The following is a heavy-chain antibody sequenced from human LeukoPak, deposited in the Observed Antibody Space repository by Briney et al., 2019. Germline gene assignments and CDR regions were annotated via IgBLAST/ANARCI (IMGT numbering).Heavy chain of an antibody. CDR3: ARDNYYDSSGYPVNAFDI. CDR1: GFIFSSYE. J-gene: IGHJ3*02. D-gene: IGHD3-22*01. V-gene: IGHV3-48*03. Sequence: GGSLRLSCAASGFIFSSYEMNWVRQAPGKGLEWVSYISSSGSTIYYADSVKGRFTISRDNAKNSLYLQMNSLRAEDTAVYYCARDNYYDSSGYPVNAFDIWGQGTMVTVSS. CDR2: ISSSGSTI.